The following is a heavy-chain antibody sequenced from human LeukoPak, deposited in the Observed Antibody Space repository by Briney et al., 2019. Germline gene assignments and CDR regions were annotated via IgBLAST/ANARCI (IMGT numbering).Heavy chain of an antibody. CDR1: GFTVSSNY. CDR2: ISYDGSNK. Sequence: PGGSLRLSCAASGFTVSSNYMSWVRQAPGKGLEWVAVISYDGSNKYHADSVKGRFTISRDNSKNTLYLQMNSLRAEDTAVYYCARGRIYNGAKGYYFDYWGQGTLVTVSS. D-gene: IGHD5-12*01. J-gene: IGHJ4*02. CDR3: ARGRIYNGAKGYYFDY. V-gene: IGHV3-30-3*01.